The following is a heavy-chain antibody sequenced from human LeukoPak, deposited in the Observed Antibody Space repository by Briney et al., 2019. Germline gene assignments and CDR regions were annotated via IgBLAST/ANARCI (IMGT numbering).Heavy chain of an antibody. CDR2: TSSDGSDQ. CDR3: ARGSVGTPPPFDF. Sequence: GGSLRLSCAASGFTFSRYALHWVRQAPGKGLEWVALTSSDGSDQYYADFVKGRFTISKDKSKNTLYLQMNSLKIEDTAVNYCARGSVGTPPPFDFWGQGTLVTVSS. J-gene: IGHJ4*02. V-gene: IGHV3-30-3*01. CDR1: GFTFSRYA. D-gene: IGHD2-15*01.